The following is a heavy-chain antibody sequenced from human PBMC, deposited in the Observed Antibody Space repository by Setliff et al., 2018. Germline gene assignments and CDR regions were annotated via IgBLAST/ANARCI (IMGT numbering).Heavy chain of an antibody. D-gene: IGHD2-15*01. V-gene: IGHV4-39*07. CDR2: IYYSGST. Sequence: PSETLSLTCTVSGGSISSSSYYWGWIRQPPGKGLECIGSIYYSGSTYYNPSLKSRVTISVDTSKNQFSLKLSSVTAADTAVYYCARVRVVVIGNYYYYYGMDVWGQGTTVTVSS. CDR1: GGSISSSSYY. J-gene: IGHJ6*02. CDR3: ARVRVVVIGNYYYYYGMDV.